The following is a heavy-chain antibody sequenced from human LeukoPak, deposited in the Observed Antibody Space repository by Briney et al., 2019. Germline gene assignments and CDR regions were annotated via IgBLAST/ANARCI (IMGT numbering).Heavy chain of an antibody. CDR3: ATDRDNSDWQKRFDS. CDR2: INQDASEI. CDR1: GFTFSTYW. Sequence: SGGSLRLSCAASGFTFSTYWMNWYRKAPGKGLEWVGNINQDASEINYVDSVRGRFTISRDNAKNSLHLQMNSLRAEDTAVYYCATDRDNSDWQKRFDSWGQGTLVTVSS. V-gene: IGHV3-7*01. D-gene: IGHD2-21*02. J-gene: IGHJ4*02.